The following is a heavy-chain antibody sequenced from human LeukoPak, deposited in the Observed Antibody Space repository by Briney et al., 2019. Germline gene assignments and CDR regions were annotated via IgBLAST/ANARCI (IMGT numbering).Heavy chain of an antibody. Sequence: SETLSLTCTVSGGSVSHYYWSWIRHPPGEGLEWFGYIYYSGTTNYNPSLKSRVTISVDTSKNQFSLKLNSVTAADTAVYYCAREDPQTKVPEGMDIWGQGTTVTVSS. D-gene: IGHD4/OR15-4a*01. CDR2: IYYSGTT. V-gene: IGHV4-59*02. CDR3: AREDPQTKVPEGMDI. CDR1: GGSVSHYY. J-gene: IGHJ6*02.